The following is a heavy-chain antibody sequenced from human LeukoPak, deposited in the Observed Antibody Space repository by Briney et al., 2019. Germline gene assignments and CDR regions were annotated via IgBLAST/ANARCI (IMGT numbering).Heavy chain of an antibody. CDR2: IQAKAYGGAT. Sequence: GGSLRLSCSTSGFTFGDYAMSWVRQAPGKGLEWVGFIQAKAYGGATKYAASVNGRFSIWRDDSQSIANLQMNDLKTEDTVVYYCTRAPHPRCSSSGCYLDSWGQGTLVTVSS. CDR1: GFTFGDYA. CDR3: TRAPHPRCSSSGCYLDS. V-gene: IGHV3-49*04. J-gene: IGHJ4*02. D-gene: IGHD2-2*01.